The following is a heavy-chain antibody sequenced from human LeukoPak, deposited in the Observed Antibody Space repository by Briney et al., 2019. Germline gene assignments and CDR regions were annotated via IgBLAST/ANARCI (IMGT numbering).Heavy chain of an antibody. Sequence: TSDTLSLTCTVSGGSISRYYWSWIRQPPGKGLEWIGYIYYSGSTNYNPSLKSRVTISVETSKNQFSLKMSPVNAADTAVYYCARRQRVGATIFDYWGQGTLVTVSS. J-gene: IGHJ4*02. CDR3: ARRQRVGATIFDY. V-gene: IGHV4-59*08. D-gene: IGHD1-26*01. CDR1: GGSISRYY. CDR2: IYYSGST.